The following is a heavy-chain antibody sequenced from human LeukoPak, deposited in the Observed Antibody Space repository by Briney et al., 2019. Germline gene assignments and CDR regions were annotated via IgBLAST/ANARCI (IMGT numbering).Heavy chain of an antibody. V-gene: IGHV1-2*02. Sequence: ASVKVSCKASGYTLTDYYIHWVRQAPGQGLEWMGWITPSSGGTIYAQKFQGRVTMTRDMSISTAYMERSRLRSDDTAVYYCAKVASTTRRHDAFDIWGQGTLVTVSS. D-gene: IGHD1-1*01. J-gene: IGHJ3*02. CDR2: ITPSSGGT. CDR1: GYTLTDYY. CDR3: AKVASTTRRHDAFDI.